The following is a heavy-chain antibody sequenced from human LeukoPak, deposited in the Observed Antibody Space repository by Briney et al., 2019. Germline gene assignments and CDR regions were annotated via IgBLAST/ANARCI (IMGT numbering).Heavy chain of an antibody. D-gene: IGHD4-17*01. CDR2: ISSSSSYI. Sequence: GGSLRLSCAASGFTFSSYSMNWVRQAPGKGLEWVSSISSSSSYIYYADSVKGRFTISRDNAKNSLYLQMNSLRAEDTAVYYCARDRYGDPTLYFDYWGQGTLVTVSS. J-gene: IGHJ4*02. CDR3: ARDRYGDPTLYFDY. V-gene: IGHV3-21*01. CDR1: GFTFSSYS.